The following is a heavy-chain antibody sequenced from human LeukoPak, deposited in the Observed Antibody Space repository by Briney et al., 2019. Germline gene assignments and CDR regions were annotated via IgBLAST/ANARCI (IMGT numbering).Heavy chain of an antibody. D-gene: IGHD6-13*01. CDR3: ARGTTTQQLATDY. Sequence: GESLKISCKGSGYSFTSYWISWVRQMPGKGLEWMGIIYHGYSDTRYSPSFQGQVTISADKSISTAYLQWSSLKAPDTAMYYCARGTTTQQLATDYWGQGTLVTVSS. CDR1: GYSFTSYW. CDR2: IYHGYSDT. V-gene: IGHV5-51*01. J-gene: IGHJ4*02.